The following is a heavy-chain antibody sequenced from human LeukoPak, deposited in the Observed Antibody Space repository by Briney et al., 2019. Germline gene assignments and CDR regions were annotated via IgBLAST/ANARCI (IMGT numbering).Heavy chain of an antibody. CDR1: GYSISSGYY. J-gene: IGHJ4*02. V-gene: IGHV4-38-2*01. Sequence: PSETLSLTCAVSGYSISSGYYWGWIRQPPGKGLDWIGIIYHSGSTYYTPSLKSRVTISVDTSNNQFSLKLSSVTAADTAVYYCATGYYDFWSGYSDDYWGQGTLVTVSS. D-gene: IGHD3-3*01. CDR3: ATGYYDFWSGYSDDY. CDR2: IYHSGST.